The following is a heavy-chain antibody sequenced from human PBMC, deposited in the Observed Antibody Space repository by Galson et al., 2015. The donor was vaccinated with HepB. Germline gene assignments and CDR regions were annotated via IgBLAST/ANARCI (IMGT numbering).Heavy chain of an antibody. Sequence: SVKVSCKASGGTFSSYAISWVRQAPGQGLEWMGGIIPIFGTANYAQKFQGRVTITADESTSTAYMELSSLRSEDTAVYYCARGPPIAAAGPTMDVDFDYWGQGTLVTVSS. J-gene: IGHJ4*02. D-gene: IGHD6-13*01. CDR2: IIPIFGTA. CDR3: ARGPPIAAAGPTMDVDFDY. V-gene: IGHV1-69*13. CDR1: GGTFSSYA.